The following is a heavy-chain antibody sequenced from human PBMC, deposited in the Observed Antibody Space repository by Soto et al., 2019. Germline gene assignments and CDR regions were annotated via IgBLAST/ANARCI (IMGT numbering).Heavy chain of an antibody. D-gene: IGHD6-13*01. CDR3: ARAGIGRGIAAAGTLPIYYYYMDV. Sequence: SETLSLTCTVSGGSISSYYWSWIRQPPGKGLEWIGYIYYSGSTNYNPSLKSRVTISVDTSKNQFSLKLSSVTAADTAVYYCARAGIGRGIAAAGTLPIYYYYMDVWGKGTTVTVSS. J-gene: IGHJ6*03. V-gene: IGHV4-59*01. CDR2: IYYSGST. CDR1: GGSISSYY.